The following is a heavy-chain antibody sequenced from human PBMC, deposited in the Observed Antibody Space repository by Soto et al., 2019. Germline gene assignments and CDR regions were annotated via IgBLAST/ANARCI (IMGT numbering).Heavy chain of an antibody. Sequence: QITLKESGPTLVKPTQTLTLTCTLSGFSLNTSGVGVGWIRQPPGKTLEWLSLIYSDDDKRYSPSLRSRLTVTKDTSKNQVGRTMTNMYPADTATYYCAHRDLAGTFFFDYWSQGTLVPVSS. V-gene: IGHV2-5*02. D-gene: IGHD6-19*01. J-gene: IGHJ4*02. CDR2: IYSDDDK. CDR3: AHRDLAGTFFFDY. CDR1: GFSLNTSGVG.